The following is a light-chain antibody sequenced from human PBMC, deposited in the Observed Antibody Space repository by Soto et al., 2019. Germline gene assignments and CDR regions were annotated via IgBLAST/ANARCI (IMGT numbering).Light chain of an antibody. V-gene: IGKV3-15*01. Sequence: EIVMSLSPATLSVYTGERATLSFRASQSVISYLAWYQQAPGQPPRLLIYGASTRATGIPARFSGSGSGTEFILSISSLESEDFALYYCPQYSKWPLTFGGGSKVDI. CDR2: GAS. CDR3: PQYSKWPLT. J-gene: IGKJ4*01. CDR1: QSVISY.